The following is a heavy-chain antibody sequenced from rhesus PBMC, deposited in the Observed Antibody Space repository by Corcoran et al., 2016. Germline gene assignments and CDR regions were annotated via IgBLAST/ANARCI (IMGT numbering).Heavy chain of an antibody. Sequence: QVQLQESGTGVVKPSETLSLTCAVSGGSISDSYRWSWIRQPPGKGLEWIGYIYVSSTSNNYNPSLKSRVTISKDTSKNQFSLKLSSLTAADTAVYYCARVYWGDYFDDWGQGVLVTVSS. CDR1: GGSISDSYR. V-gene: IGHV4S10*01. J-gene: IGHJ4*01. CDR2: IYVSSTSN. D-gene: IGHD3-34*01. CDR3: ARVYWGDYFDD.